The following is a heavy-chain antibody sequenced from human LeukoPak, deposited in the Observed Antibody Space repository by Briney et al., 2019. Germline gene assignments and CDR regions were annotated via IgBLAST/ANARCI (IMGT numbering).Heavy chain of an antibody. CDR3: ALTPRDYGGNSKYFQH. D-gene: IGHD4-23*01. V-gene: IGHV4-30-2*03. CDR1: GGPISSGGYS. J-gene: IGHJ1*01. CDR2: IYYSGST. Sequence: KSSETLSLTCAVSGGPISSGGYSWSWIRQPPGKGLEWIGYIYYSGSTYYNPSLKSRVTISVDTSKNQFSLKLSSVTAADTAVCYCALTPRDYGGNSKYFQHWGQGTLVTVSS.